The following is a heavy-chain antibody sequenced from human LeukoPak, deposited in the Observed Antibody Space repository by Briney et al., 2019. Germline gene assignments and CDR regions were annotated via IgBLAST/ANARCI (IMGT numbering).Heavy chain of an antibody. Sequence: SETLSLTCTVSGGSISSSSYYWGWIRQPPGKGLEWIGSIYYSGSTYYNPSLKSRVTISVDTSKNQFSLKLSSVTAADTAVYYCARIVVVPAAIHYYYYMDVWGKGTTVTVSS. J-gene: IGHJ6*03. CDR2: IYYSGST. V-gene: IGHV4-39*01. CDR1: GGSISSSSYY. D-gene: IGHD2-2*01. CDR3: ARIVVVPAAIHYYYYMDV.